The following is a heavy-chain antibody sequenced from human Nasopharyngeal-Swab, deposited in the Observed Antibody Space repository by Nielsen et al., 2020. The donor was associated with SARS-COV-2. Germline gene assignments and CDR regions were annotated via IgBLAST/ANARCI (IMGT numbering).Heavy chain of an antibody. Sequence: GESLKISCAASGFTFSSYWMSWVRQAPGKGLEWVANIKQDGSEKYYVDSVKGRFTISRDNAKNSLYLQMNSLRAEDTAVYYCARDRLVAPWGWGYYYYGMDVWGQGTTVTVSS. V-gene: IGHV3-7*01. CDR3: ARDRLVAPWGWGYYYYGMDV. CDR2: IKQDGSEK. CDR1: GFTFSSYW. D-gene: IGHD5-12*01. J-gene: IGHJ6*02.